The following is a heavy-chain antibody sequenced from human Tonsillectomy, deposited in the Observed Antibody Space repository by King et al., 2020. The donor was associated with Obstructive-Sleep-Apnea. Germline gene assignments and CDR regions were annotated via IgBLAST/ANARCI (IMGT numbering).Heavy chain of an antibody. V-gene: IGHV3-30*02. CDR3: AKPLYDSSGYSRVGIFDY. CDR1: GFTFSGYG. Sequence: QVQLVESGGGVVQPGGSLRLSCAASGFTFSGYGIHWVRQAPGKGREWVAFIRYDGSNKYYADSVKGRFTISRDNSKNTLYLQMNSLRAEDTAVYYCAKPLYDSSGYSRVGIFDYWGQGTLVTVSS. D-gene: IGHD3-22*01. J-gene: IGHJ4*02. CDR2: IRYDGSNK.